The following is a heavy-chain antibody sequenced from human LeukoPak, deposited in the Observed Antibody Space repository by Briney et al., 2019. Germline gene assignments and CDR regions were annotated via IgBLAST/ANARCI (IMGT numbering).Heavy chain of an antibody. CDR3: ARHGPESSSWPNWFDP. CDR2: IYHSGST. J-gene: IGHJ5*02. D-gene: IGHD6-13*01. CDR1: GYSISGGYS. Sequence: SETLSLTCAVFGYSISGGYSWGWIRQPPGKGLEWIGSIYHSGSTYYNPSLKSRVTLPVDTSKNQFSLKLSSVTAADTAVYYCARHGPESSSWPNWFDPWGQGTLVTVSS. V-gene: IGHV4-38-2*01.